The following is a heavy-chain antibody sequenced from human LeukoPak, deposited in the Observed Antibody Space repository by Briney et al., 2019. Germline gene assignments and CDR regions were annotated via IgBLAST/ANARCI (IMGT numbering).Heavy chain of an antibody. J-gene: IGHJ3*02. D-gene: IGHD3-10*01. V-gene: IGHV3-33*01. CDR3: ARGRSITLLRGVAMSDGFDI. Sequence: GGSLRLSCAVSGFTFSSYGMHWVRQAPGKGLEWVAVIWYDGSNKYYADSVKGRFTISRDSSKNTLDLQMNSLRAEDTAVYYCARGRSITLLRGVAMSDGFDIWGQGTMVTVSS. CDR1: GFTFSSYG. CDR2: IWYDGSNK.